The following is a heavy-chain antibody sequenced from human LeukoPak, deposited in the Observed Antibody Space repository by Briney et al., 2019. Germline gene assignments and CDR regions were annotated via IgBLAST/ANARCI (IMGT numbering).Heavy chain of an antibody. J-gene: IGHJ4*02. Sequence: ASVKVSCKASGYTFTSYYMHWLRQAPGQGLEWRGIINPSGGSTSYAQKFQGRVTMTRDTSTSTVYMELSSLRSADTAVYYCARDGDSSGYSPPPPYFDYWGQGTLVTVSS. V-gene: IGHV1-46*01. CDR1: GYTFTSYY. D-gene: IGHD3-22*01. CDR3: ARDGDSSGYSPPPPYFDY. CDR2: INPSGGST.